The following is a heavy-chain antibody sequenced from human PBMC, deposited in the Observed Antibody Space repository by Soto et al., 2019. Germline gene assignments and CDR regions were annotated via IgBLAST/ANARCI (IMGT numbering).Heavy chain of an antibody. CDR2: IIPILGIA. J-gene: IGHJ4*02. Sequence: QVQLVQSGAEVKKPGSSVKVSCKASGGTFSSYTISWVRQAPGQGLEWMGRIIPILGIANYAQKFQGRVTITADKSTSTAYMELSSLRSEDTAVYYCVRADDILTRDYWGQGTLVTVSS. D-gene: IGHD3-9*01. CDR1: GGTFSSYT. CDR3: VRADDILTRDY. V-gene: IGHV1-69*02.